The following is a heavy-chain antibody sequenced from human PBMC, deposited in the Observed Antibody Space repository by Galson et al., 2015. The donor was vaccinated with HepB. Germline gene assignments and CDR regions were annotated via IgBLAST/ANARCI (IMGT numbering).Heavy chain of an antibody. D-gene: IGHD6-19*01. CDR2: ISGSGGST. V-gene: IGHV3-23*01. CDR1: GFTFSSYA. J-gene: IGHJ4*02. CDR3: AKHQLTDPKRAVASFDY. Sequence: SLRLSCAASGFTFSSYAMSWVRQAPGKGLGWVSAISGSGGSTYYADSVKGRFTISRDNSKNTLYLQMNSLRAEDTAVYYCAKHQLTDPKRAVASFDYWGQGTLVTVSS.